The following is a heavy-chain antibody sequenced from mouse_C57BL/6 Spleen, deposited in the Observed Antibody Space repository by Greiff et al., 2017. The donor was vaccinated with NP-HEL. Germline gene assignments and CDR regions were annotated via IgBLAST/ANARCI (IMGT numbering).Heavy chain of an antibody. CDR1: GYTFTSYW. J-gene: IGHJ2*01. CDR2: IHPNSGST. Sequence: QVQLQQPGAELVKPGASVKLSCKASGYTFTSYWMHWVKQRPGQGLEWIGMIHPNSGSTNYNEKFKSKATLTVDKSSSTAYMQLSSLTSVDSAVYYCARDGGMGRRSDYWGQGTTLTVSS. V-gene: IGHV1-64*01. D-gene: IGHD4-1*01. CDR3: ARDGGMGRRSDY.